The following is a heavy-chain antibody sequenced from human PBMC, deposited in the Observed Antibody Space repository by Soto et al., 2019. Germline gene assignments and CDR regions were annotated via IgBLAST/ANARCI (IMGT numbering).Heavy chain of an antibody. CDR2: IYHSGST. CDR3: ARDLDTSGWPDY. CDR1: GGSMSSSNW. Sequence: SETLSLPCDVSGGSMSSSNWGSWVRQPPGKGLEWIGEIYHSGSTNFNPSLKSRVTISVDKSKNQISLKLRSVTAADTAVYYCARDLDTSGWPDYWGQGILVTVSS. D-gene: IGHD6-19*01. J-gene: IGHJ4*02. V-gene: IGHV4-4*02.